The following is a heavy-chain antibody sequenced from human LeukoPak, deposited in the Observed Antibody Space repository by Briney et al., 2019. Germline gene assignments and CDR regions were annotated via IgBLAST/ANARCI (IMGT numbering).Heavy chain of an antibody. D-gene: IGHD3-16*01. Sequence: GALRLSCAASGFTFSSYWMSWVRQAPGKGLEWVANIKPDGSDKYYVDSVKGRFTVSRDNAKNSLYLQMNSLRAEDTAVYYCAKGGDHWGQGTLVTVSS. CDR1: GFTFSSYW. CDR3: AKGGDH. CDR2: IKPDGSDK. J-gene: IGHJ4*02. V-gene: IGHV3-7*01.